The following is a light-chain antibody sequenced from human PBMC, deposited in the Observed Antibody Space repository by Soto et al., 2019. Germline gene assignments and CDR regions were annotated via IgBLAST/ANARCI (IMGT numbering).Light chain of an antibody. CDR3: HHFSSYPLT. V-gene: IGKV3-20*01. CDR1: QTVRNNY. CDR2: DAS. Sequence: VLTQSPGTLSLSPGEXXXXXXXXSQTVRNNYLAWYQQKPGQAPRLLIYDASSRATGIPDTLSGGGSRTHFTLTISRLEPEDFAVYYCHHFSSYPLTFGGATKV. J-gene: IGKJ4*01.